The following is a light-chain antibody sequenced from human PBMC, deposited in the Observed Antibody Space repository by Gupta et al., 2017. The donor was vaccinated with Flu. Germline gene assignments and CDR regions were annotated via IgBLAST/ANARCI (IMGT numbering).Light chain of an antibody. CDR1: HDISNY. CDR2: DAS. CDR3: QQYDNLPPRT. J-gene: IGKJ4*01. V-gene: IGKV1-33*01. Sequence: DIQMTQSPSSLSAVVGDRVTITCQASHDISNYLNWYHQKPGKAPKHLIYDASNLETGVASRFSGSGAGRDFTFTISSLQPEDIATYYCQQYDNLPPRTFGGGTKVEIK.